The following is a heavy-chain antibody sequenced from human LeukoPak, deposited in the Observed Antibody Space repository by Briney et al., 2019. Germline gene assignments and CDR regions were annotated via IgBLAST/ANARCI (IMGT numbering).Heavy chain of an antibody. CDR3: TTGEAYSSGHFDY. Sequence: PGGSLRLSCAASGFTFSNAWMSWVRQAPGKGLGWVGRIKSKTDGGTTDYAAPVKGRFTISRDDSKNTLYLQMNSLKSEDTAVYYCTTGEAYSSGHFDYWGQGTLVTVSS. V-gene: IGHV3-15*01. CDR1: GFTFSNAW. CDR2: IKSKTDGGTT. J-gene: IGHJ4*02. D-gene: IGHD6-19*01.